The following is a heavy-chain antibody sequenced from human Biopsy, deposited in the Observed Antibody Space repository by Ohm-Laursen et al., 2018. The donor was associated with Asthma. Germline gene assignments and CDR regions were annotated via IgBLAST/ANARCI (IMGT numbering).Heavy chain of an antibody. J-gene: IGHJ4*02. CDR1: GFAVSRDY. D-gene: IGHD6-19*01. Sequence: SLRLSCAASGFAVSRDYMFWVRQAPGKGLEWVSVIYSGGTSHTADSVRGRFTISRDYSKNTLYLQTHSLRVEDTAVYYCARGDSSGWSHYYFDYWGQGTLVTVSS. V-gene: IGHV3-53*01. CDR3: ARGDSSGWSHYYFDY. CDR2: IYSGGTS.